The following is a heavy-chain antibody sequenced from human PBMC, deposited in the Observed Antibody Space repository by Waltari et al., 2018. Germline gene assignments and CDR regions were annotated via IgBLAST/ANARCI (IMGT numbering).Heavy chain of an antibody. CDR3: ARDPPDGYTYFDY. D-gene: IGHD3-16*01. Sequence: QVQLQLSGPGLVKPSQTLPLTCAISGDSVSSKTAAWNWIRQSPSRGLEWLGRTYYRSRWYNNYAVSVKSRITINQDTSKNQFTLQLSSVTPEDTAVYYCARDPPDGYTYFDYWGQGTLVTVSS. CDR1: GDSVSSKTAA. V-gene: IGHV6-1*01. J-gene: IGHJ4*02. CDR2: TYYRSRWYN.